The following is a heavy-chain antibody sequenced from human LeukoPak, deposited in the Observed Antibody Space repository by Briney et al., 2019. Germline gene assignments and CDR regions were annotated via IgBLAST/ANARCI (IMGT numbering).Heavy chain of an antibody. CDR2: INPSGSST. Sequence: ASVKVSCKASGYTFTSYYMHWVRQAPGQGLEWMGIINPSGSSTSYAQKFQGRVTMTRDMSTSTVHMELSSLRSEDTAVYYCARRPSRGYSYGLDYWGQGTLVTVSS. CDR3: ARRPSRGYSYGLDY. J-gene: IGHJ4*02. V-gene: IGHV1-46*01. CDR1: GYTFTSYY. D-gene: IGHD5-18*01.